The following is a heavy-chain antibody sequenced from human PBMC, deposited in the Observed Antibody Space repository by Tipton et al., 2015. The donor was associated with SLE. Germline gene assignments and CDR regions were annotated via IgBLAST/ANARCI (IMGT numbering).Heavy chain of an antibody. V-gene: IGHV4-59*10. CDR1: GGSFSGYY. J-gene: IGHJ4*02. CDR3: ASQGPRRRFDY. D-gene: IGHD1-1*01. Sequence: SLTCAVYGGSFSGYYWSWIRQPPGKGLEWIGRIYTSESTNYNPSLKSRVTISVDTSKDQFSLKLSSVTAADSTVYYCASQGPRRRFDYWGQGALVTVSS. CDR2: IYTSEST.